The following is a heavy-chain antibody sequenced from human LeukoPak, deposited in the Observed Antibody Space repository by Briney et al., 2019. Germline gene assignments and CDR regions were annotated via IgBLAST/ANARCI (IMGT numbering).Heavy chain of an antibody. J-gene: IGHJ4*02. Sequence: ASVKVSCKASGGTFSSYAISWVRQAPGQGLEWMGGIIPIFGTANYAQKFQGRVTITADESTCTAYMELSSLRSEDTAVYYCASDRYSGSYFPYWGQGTLVTVSS. V-gene: IGHV1-69*13. CDR2: IIPIFGTA. CDR1: GGTFSSYA. D-gene: IGHD1-26*01. CDR3: ASDRYSGSYFPY.